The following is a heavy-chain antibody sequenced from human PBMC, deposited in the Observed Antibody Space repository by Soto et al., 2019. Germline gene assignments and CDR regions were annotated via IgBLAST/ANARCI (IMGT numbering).Heavy chain of an antibody. V-gene: IGHV1-46*01. CDR3: ARESCSVGVCYLGYYYGMDV. CDR1: GYTFANYY. D-gene: IGHD2-8*02. J-gene: IGHJ6*02. Sequence: QVQLVQSGAEVKEPGASVRVSCKSSGYTFANYYMHWVRQAPGQGLEWMGIFNPSSGSTSYAQNFQGRVTMTRDTSTSTVYMELTSLRSEDTAVYYCARESCSVGVCYLGYYYGMDVWGPGTTVTVSS. CDR2: FNPSSGST.